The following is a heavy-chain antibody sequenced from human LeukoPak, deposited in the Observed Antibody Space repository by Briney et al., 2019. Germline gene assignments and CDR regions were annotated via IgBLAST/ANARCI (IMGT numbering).Heavy chain of an antibody. J-gene: IGHJ4*02. CDR3: ATSPEYGH. V-gene: IGHV3-53*01. CDR2: IYSGGGT. CDR1: GFTVGNNF. D-gene: IGHD6-6*01. Sequence: GGSLRLSCAASGFTVGNNFMTWVRQAPGKGLEWISLIYSGGGTNYADSVKGRFTISRDSSKNTLYLQRNGLRAEDTAVYYCATSPEYGHWGQGTLVTVSS.